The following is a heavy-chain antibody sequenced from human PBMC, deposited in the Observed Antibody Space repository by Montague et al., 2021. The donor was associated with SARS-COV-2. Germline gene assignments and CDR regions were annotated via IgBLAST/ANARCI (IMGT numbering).Heavy chain of an antibody. J-gene: IGHJ4*02. Sequence: SLRLSCAASGFTFGNYAMSWVRQAPGKGLEWVSVIYSGGSSTYYADSVKGRFTISRDNSKNTLYLQMNSLRAEDTAVYYCAKDPNYDFWSGYYFDYWGQGTLVTVSS. V-gene: IGHV3-23*03. CDR1: GFTFGNYA. CDR3: AKDPNYDFWSGYYFDY. CDR2: IYSGGSST. D-gene: IGHD3-3*01.